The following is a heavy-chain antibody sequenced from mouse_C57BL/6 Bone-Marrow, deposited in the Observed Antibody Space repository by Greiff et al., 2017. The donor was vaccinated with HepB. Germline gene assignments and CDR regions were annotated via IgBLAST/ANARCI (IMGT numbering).Heavy chain of an antibody. CDR1: GYTFTSYW. D-gene: IGHD1-1*01. V-gene: IGHV1-55*01. J-gene: IGHJ2*01. Sequence: QVQLQQPGAELVKPGASVKMSCKASGYTFTSYWLTWVKQRPGQGLEWIGDIYPGSGSTNYNEKFKSKATLTVDTSSSTAYMQLSSLTSEDSAVYYCSSITTVIATDYWGQGTTLTVSS. CDR3: SSITTVIATDY. CDR2: IYPGSGST.